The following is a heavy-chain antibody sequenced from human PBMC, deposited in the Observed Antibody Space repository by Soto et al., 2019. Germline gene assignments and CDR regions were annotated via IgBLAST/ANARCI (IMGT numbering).Heavy chain of an antibody. CDR1: GFTFGEYA. Sequence: GGSLRLSCTASGFTFGEYAMSWFRQAPGKGLEREGYIRSKSFGGRTEYTASEKCRFTISRDDSKCFAYFQMDSLETEDTAVYCCTRRQYLDYWGQGP. CDR2: IRSKSFGGRT. V-gene: IGHV3-49*01. J-gene: IGHJ4*02. CDR3: TRRQYLDY.